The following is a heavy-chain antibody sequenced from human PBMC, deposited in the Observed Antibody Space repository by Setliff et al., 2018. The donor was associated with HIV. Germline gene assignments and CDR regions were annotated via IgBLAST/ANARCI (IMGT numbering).Heavy chain of an antibody. D-gene: IGHD3-3*01. J-gene: IGHJ4*02. CDR3: MRGRSITIFGVAYFDF. CDR1: GYSISTAYY. CDR2: VYHSGTT. Sequence: PSETLSLTCAVSGYSISTAYYWGWIRQPPGKGLEWIGSVYHSGTTYYNPSLKSRVTISVDMSNNQFSLKVTSVTAADTAVYYCMRGRSITIFGVAYFDFWGQGTLVTV. V-gene: IGHV4-38-2*01.